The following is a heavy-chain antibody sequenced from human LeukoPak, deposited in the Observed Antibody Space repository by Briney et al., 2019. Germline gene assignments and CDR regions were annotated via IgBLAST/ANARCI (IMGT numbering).Heavy chain of an antibody. V-gene: IGHV3-23*01. J-gene: IGHJ4*02. CDR3: ARFALKTPPTD. CDR2: ISGSGGST. Sequence: GGSLRLSCAASGFTFRSYDMTWVRLAPGKGLEWVSTISGSGGSTYYADSVKGRFTISRDNAKNSLYLQMNSLRAEDTAVYYCARFALKTPPTDWGQGTLVTVSS. CDR1: GFTFRSYD.